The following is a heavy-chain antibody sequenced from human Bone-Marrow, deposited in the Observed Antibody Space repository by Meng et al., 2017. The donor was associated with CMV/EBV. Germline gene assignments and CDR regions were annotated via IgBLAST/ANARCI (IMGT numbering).Heavy chain of an antibody. V-gene: IGHV3-23*01. D-gene: IGHD2-2*01. Sequence: GESLKISCAASGFTFSSYAMSWVRQAPGKGLEWASLISGRGDNIYYADAVKGRFTISRDNSKNTLYLQINNLRAEDTAVYYCAKDGSTSFYYNYGMDVWGQGTTVTVSS. CDR3: AKDGSTSFYYNYGMDV. J-gene: IGHJ6*02. CDR1: GFTFSSYA. CDR2: ISGRGDNI.